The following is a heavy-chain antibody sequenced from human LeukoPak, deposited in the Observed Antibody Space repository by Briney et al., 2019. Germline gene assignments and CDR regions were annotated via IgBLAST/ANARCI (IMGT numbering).Heavy chain of an antibody. D-gene: IGHD1-26*01. CDR3: TKRVKYGGTWDHFAD. Sequence: GGSLRLSCATSGFTFDNYRMSWVRQAPGKGLEWVSTVNADGGNTYYAGSVKGRFTISRDNSKSTLILQMNSLRVEDTALYYCTKRVKYGGTWDHFADWGQGTLVTVSS. V-gene: IGHV3-23*01. CDR1: GFTFDNYR. CDR2: VNADGGNT. J-gene: IGHJ4*02.